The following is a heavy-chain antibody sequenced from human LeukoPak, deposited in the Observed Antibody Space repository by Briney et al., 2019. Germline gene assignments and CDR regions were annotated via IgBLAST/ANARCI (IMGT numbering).Heavy chain of an antibody. V-gene: IGHV4-38-2*02. D-gene: IGHD3-10*01. CDR3: ARLLGEMENSGALDV. CDR1: GYSISSGYY. CDR2: IYHSGSA. J-gene: IGHJ6*02. Sequence: SETLSLTCTVSGYSISSGYYWGWIRQPPGKGLEWIGSIYHSGSAYYNPSLKSRVTISVDTSKNQFSLKLSSVTAADTAVYYCARLLGEMENSGALDVWGHGTTVTVSS.